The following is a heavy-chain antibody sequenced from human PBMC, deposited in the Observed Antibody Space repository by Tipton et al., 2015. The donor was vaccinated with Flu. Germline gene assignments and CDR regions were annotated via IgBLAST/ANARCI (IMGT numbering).Heavy chain of an antibody. D-gene: IGHD3-10*02. CDR2: ICPGSP. CDR3: ARHTGDSVRGVIDY. CDR1: GGSIGSPYC. Sequence: TLSLTCSVSGGSIGSPYCWGWVRQPPGQGLEWIGNICPGSPYYNSSLRSRVTISLVTSKIQFSLRLTSVTAADTAVYYCARHTGDSVRGVIDYWGQGTLVTVSS. J-gene: IGHJ4*02. V-gene: IGHV4-38-2*01.